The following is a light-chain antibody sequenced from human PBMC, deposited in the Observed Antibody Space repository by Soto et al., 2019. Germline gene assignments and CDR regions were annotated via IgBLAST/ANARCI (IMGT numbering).Light chain of an antibody. J-gene: IGLJ2*01. Sequence: QSVLTQPPSVSGAPGQRVTLSFTWTSSNIGAGYHVNWYQQLPGAAPKLLIYDDTNRPSGVPDRFSASKSGTSASLAITGLQAEDEADYYCQSYDSRLSVVVFGGGTKLTVL. V-gene: IGLV1-40*01. CDR2: DDT. CDR1: SSNIGAGYH. CDR3: QSYDSRLSVVV.